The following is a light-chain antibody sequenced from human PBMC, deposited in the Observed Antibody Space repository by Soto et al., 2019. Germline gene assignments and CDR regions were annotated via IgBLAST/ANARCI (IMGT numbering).Light chain of an antibody. J-gene: IGLJ1*01. Sequence: QSALTQPRSVSGSPGQSVTISCTGTSSDVGDYNYVSWYQHHPEKAPKLLIYDVSQRPSGVPDRFSGSKSGNTASLTISGLQAEDEADYYCCSYAGTYVFGPGTKVTVL. CDR3: CSYAGTYV. CDR2: DVS. CDR1: SSDVGDYNY. V-gene: IGLV2-11*01.